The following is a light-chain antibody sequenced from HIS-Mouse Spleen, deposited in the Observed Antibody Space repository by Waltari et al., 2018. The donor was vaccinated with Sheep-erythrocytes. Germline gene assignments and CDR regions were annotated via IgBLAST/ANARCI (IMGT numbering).Light chain of an antibody. CDR1: SSDVCGYNF. V-gene: IGLV2-11*01. CDR2: DVS. CDR3: CSYAGSYNHV. Sequence: QSALTQPRPVSGSPGQSVTIPCTGTSSDVCGYNFVSGYQHHPGKAPKIIISDVSKRPSGVPDRFSGSKSGNTASLTISGLQAEDEADYYCCSYAGSYNHVFATGTKVTVL. J-gene: IGLJ1*01.